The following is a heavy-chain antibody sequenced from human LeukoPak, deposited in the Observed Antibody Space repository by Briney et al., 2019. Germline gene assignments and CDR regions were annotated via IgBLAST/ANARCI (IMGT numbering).Heavy chain of an antibody. CDR1: GFTFSSYG. D-gene: IGHD2/OR15-2a*01. Sequence: GGSLRLSCEASGFTFSSYGMHWVRQAPGKGLEWVALIKPDGSNKYYADSVKGRFTISRDNSKNTLHLQMNSLRAEDTAVYYCARSRAFDYWGQGTLVTVSS. J-gene: IGHJ4*02. CDR3: ARSRAFDY. CDR2: IKPDGSNK. V-gene: IGHV3-30*02.